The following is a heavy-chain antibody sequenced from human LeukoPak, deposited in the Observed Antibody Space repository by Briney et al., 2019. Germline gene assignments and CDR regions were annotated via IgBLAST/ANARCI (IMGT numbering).Heavy chain of an antibody. J-gene: IGHJ4*02. Sequence: ASVKVSCKASGYTFTGYYMHWVRQAPGQGLEWMGWINPNSGGTNYAQKFQGRVTMTRDTSISTAYMELSRLRSDDTAVYYCARVYDSSGLNLDLDYWGQGTLVTVSS. D-gene: IGHD3-22*01. CDR1: GYTFTGYY. V-gene: IGHV1-2*02. CDR2: INPNSGGT. CDR3: ARVYDSSGLNLDLDY.